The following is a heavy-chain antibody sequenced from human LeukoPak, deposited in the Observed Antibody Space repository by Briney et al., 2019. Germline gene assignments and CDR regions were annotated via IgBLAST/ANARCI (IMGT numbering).Heavy chain of an antibody. D-gene: IGHD3-9*01. CDR2: IYYSGTT. CDR1: GDSISSSNYY. J-gene: IGHJ6*03. V-gene: IGHV4-39*01. CDR3: ARQRRYDYYMDV. Sequence: PSETLSLTCTVSGDSISSSNYYWGWIRQPPGKGPEWIGSIYYSGTTYHNPSLKSRVAISVDTSRNQFSLKVSSVTDADTAVYYCARQRRYDYYMDVWGKETTVTVSS.